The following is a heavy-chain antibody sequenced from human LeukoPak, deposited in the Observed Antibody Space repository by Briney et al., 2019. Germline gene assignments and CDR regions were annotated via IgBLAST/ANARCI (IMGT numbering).Heavy chain of an antibody. D-gene: IGHD4-17*01. CDR1: GFTVSSYC. V-gene: IGHV3-48*02. CDR2: IGTSSTI. J-gene: IGHJ6*02. CDR3: ARDGTAVTGNSHYGMDV. Sequence: GGSLRLSCAASGFTVSSYCFNWVRQAPGKGLEWVSFIGTSSTIHYADSVKGRFTISRDNGKNSLYLQMNSLRDEDTALYYCARDGTAVTGNSHYGMDVWGQGTTVTVSS.